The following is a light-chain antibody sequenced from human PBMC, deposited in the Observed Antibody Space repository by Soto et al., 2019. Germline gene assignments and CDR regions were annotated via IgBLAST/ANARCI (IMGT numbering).Light chain of an antibody. V-gene: IGLV2-14*01. Sequence: QSALTQPASVSGSPGQSITISCTGTSSDVGDYNHVSWYQQHPGKAPKLMIYDVSNRPSGVSNRFSGSKSGNTASLTISGLQAEDEADYYCSTYKSSEMLFGGGTKLTVL. J-gene: IGLJ2*01. CDR1: SSDVGDYNH. CDR3: STYKSSEML. CDR2: DVS.